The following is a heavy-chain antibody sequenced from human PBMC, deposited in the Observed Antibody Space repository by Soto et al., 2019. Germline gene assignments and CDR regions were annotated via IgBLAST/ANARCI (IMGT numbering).Heavy chain of an antibody. CDR2: IFWDDDK. V-gene: IGHV2-5*02. Sequence: QITLKESGPTLVKPTQTLTLTCTVSGFSLSTTGVGVGWIRQAPGKALDYLAIIFWDDDKYYSPPLKSRITITKDTSENQVVLTLTDMAPVDTATYYCAYRRLQGATYFDLWGRGTLVTVSS. CDR1: GFSLSTTGVG. D-gene: IGHD3-16*01. CDR3: AYRRLQGATYFDL. J-gene: IGHJ2*01.